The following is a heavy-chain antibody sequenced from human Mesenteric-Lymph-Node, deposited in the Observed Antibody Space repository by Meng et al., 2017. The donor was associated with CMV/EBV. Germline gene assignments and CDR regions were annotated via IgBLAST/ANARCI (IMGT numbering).Heavy chain of an antibody. CDR1: GYIFINYG. Sequence: GYIFINYGISWVRPAPGQGLEWLGWISTYNGDTNYAQKLQGRVTMTTDTSTSTAYMEVRSLRSDDTAVYFCAREYYTSGSYNWNFDLWGRGTLVTVSS. D-gene: IGHD3-10*01. J-gene: IGHJ2*01. V-gene: IGHV1-18*01. CDR3: AREYYTSGSYNWNFDL. CDR2: ISTYNGDT.